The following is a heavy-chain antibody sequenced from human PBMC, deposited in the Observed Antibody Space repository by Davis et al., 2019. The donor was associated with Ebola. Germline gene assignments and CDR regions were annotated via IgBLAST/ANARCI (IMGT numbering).Heavy chain of an antibody. V-gene: IGHV1-2*02. CDR3: ATWASDKFWSGPNYYYYYMDV. J-gene: IGHJ6*03. D-gene: IGHD3-3*01. Sequence: ASVKVSCKTSGYTFIGYYIHWVRQAPGQGLEWMGWINPNSGGTNYGQKFQGRVTMTRDTSMSTAYMEVSRLRSDDTAVYYCATWASDKFWSGPNYYYYYMDVWGKGTTVTVSS. CDR2: INPNSGGT. CDR1: GYTFIGYY.